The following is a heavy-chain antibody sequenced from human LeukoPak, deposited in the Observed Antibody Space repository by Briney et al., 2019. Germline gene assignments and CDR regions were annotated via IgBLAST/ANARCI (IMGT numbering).Heavy chain of an antibody. D-gene: IGHD3-10*01. CDR2: IIPIFGTA. CDR3: ARDPRPITMVRGVIGGNWFDP. J-gene: IGHJ5*02. Sequence: SVKVSCKASGYTFTSYGISWVRQAPGQGLEWMGGIIPIFGTANYAQKFQGRVTITADESTSTAYMELSSLRSEDTAVYYCARDPRPITMVRGVIGGNWFDPWGQGTLVTVSS. CDR1: GYTFTSYG. V-gene: IGHV1-69*13.